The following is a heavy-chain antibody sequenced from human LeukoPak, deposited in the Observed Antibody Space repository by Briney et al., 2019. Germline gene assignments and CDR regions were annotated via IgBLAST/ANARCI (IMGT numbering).Heavy chain of an antibody. D-gene: IGHD3-16*02. CDR1: GYTFTSYY. CDR2: IIPIFGTA. J-gene: IGHJ4*02. V-gene: IGHV1-69*05. Sequence: SVKVSCKASGYTFTSYYMHWVRQAPGQGLEWMGRIIPIFGTANYAQKFQGRVTITTDESTSTAYMELSSLRSEDTAVYYCARDPIMITFGGVIDLYYFDYWGQGTLVTVSS. CDR3: ARDPIMITFGGVIDLYYFDY.